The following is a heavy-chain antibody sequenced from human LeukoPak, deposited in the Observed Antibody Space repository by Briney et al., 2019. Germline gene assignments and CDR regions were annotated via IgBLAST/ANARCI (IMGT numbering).Heavy chain of an antibody. CDR2: ISGSGGSR. J-gene: IGHJ4*02. CDR3: AKATTAAEYYFDF. Sequence: PGGSLRLFCAASGFSFSSYDMSWVRQAPGKVLESVSGISGSGGSRYYADSVKGRFTISRDNSKNTLYLQMNSLRAEDTAIYYCAKATTAAEYYFDFRGQGTLVTVSS. D-gene: IGHD1-1*01. V-gene: IGHV3-23*01. CDR1: GFSFSSYD.